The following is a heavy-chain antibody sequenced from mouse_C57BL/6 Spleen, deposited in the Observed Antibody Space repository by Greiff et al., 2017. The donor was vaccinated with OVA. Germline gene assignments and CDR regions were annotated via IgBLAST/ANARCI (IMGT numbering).Heavy chain of an antibody. CDR1: GYTFTSYG. CDR2: IYPRSGNT. V-gene: IGHV1-81*01. D-gene: IGHD4-1*01. J-gene: IGHJ2*01. Sequence: VKLMESGAELARPGASVKLSCKASGYTFTSYGISWVKQRTGQGLEWIGEIYPRSGNTYYNEKFKGKATLTADKSSSTAYMELRSLTSEDSAVYFCARRETGTEDYWGQGTTLTVSS. CDR3: ARRETGTEDY.